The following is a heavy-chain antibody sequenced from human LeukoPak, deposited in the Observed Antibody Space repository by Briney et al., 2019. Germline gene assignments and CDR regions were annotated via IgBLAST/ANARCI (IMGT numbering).Heavy chain of an antibody. CDR3: ARVSDYDFWSGLPRYYFDY. Sequence: SETLSLTCTVSGNSISSYYWSWIRQPAGKGLEWIGRIYTSGSTNYNPSLKSRVTMSVDTSKNQFSLKLSSVTAADTAVYYCARVSDYDFWSGLPRYYFDYWGQGTLVTVSS. CDR2: IYTSGST. D-gene: IGHD3-3*01. CDR1: GNSISSYY. V-gene: IGHV4-4*07. J-gene: IGHJ4*02.